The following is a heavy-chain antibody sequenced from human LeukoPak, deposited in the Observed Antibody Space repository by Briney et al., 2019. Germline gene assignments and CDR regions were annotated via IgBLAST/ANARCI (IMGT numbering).Heavy chain of an antibody. CDR1: GSTFSSYG. V-gene: IGHV3-30*18. J-gene: IGHJ4*02. CDR3: AKISSSWSSFDY. D-gene: IGHD6-13*01. Sequence: GGSLRLSCAASGSTFSSYGMHWVRQAPGKGLEWVAVISYDGSNKYYADSVKGRFTISRDNSKNTLYLQMNSLRAEDTAVYYCAKISSSWSSFDYWGQGTLVTVSS. CDR2: ISYDGSNK.